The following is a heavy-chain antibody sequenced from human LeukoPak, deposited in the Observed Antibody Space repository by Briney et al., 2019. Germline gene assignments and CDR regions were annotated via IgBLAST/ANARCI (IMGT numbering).Heavy chain of an antibody. J-gene: IGHJ3*02. Sequence: ASVKGSCKASGYTFSRYDINWGRQAPGQGLEWVGWMNPNSGNTGSAQKFQGRVTMTRDTSTSTAYMELSSLRSDDTAVYYCARARTDLWFGDLAYAFEIWGPGTLVTVSS. CDR1: GYTFSRYD. CDR2: MNPNSGNT. CDR3: ARARTDLWFGDLAYAFEI. V-gene: IGHV1-8*01. D-gene: IGHD3-10*01.